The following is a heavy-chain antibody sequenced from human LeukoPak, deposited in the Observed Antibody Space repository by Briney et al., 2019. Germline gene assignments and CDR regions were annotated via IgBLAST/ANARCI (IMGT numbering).Heavy chain of an antibody. J-gene: IGHJ6*03. Sequence: PSETLSLTCAVYGGSFSGYYWSWIRQPPGKGLEWIGEINHSGSTNYNPSLKSRVTISVDTSKNQFSLKLSSVTAADTAVYYCAREGAAHYYMDVCGKGTTVTVSS. D-gene: IGHD6-6*01. CDR2: INHSGST. V-gene: IGHV4-34*01. CDR1: GGSFSGYY. CDR3: AREGAAHYYMDV.